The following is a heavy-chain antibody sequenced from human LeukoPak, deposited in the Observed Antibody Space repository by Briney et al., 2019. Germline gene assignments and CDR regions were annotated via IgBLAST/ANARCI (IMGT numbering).Heavy chain of an antibody. Sequence: GGSLRLSCAASGFTFSGYEMNWVRQAPGKGLEWVSYISSSGSIIYYADSVKGRFTISRDNAKNSLYLQMNSQRAEDTAVYYCARDDAGYSSGWYWVYWGQGILVTVSS. D-gene: IGHD6-19*01. CDR2: ISSSGSII. V-gene: IGHV3-48*03. CDR3: ARDDAGYSSGWYWVY. CDR1: GFTFSGYE. J-gene: IGHJ4*02.